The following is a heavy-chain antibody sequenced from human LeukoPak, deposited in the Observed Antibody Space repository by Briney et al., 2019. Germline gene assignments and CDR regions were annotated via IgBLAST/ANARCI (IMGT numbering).Heavy chain of an antibody. Sequence: GGSLRLSCAASGFTFSSYWVSWVRQAPGKGLEWVANIKQDGSEKYYVDSVKGRFTISRDNAKNSLYLQMNSLRAEDTAVYYCARDPILTTAYYYYYGMDVWGQGTTVTVSS. D-gene: IGHD4-17*01. CDR3: ARDPILTTAYYYYYGMDV. J-gene: IGHJ6*02. CDR2: IKQDGSEK. CDR1: GFTFSSYW. V-gene: IGHV3-7*01.